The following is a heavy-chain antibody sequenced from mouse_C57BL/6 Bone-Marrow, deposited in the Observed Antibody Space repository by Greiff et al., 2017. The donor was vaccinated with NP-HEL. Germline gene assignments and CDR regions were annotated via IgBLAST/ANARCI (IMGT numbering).Heavy chain of an antibody. CDR1: GYTFTSYW. J-gene: IGHJ2*01. Sequence: QVQLQQPGAELVKPGASVKLSCKASGYTFTSYWMHWVKQRPGRGLEWIGRIDPNSGGTKYNEKFKGKATLTVDTSSSTAYMELHSLTSEDSAVYFCASVYGNYDYWGQGTTLTVSS. CDR2: IDPNSGGT. D-gene: IGHD2-1*01. V-gene: IGHV1-62-3*01. CDR3: ASVYGNYDY.